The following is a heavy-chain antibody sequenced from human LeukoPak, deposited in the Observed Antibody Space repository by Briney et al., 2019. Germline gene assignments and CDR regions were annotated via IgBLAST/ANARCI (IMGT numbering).Heavy chain of an antibody. CDR1: GPIFRNYW. J-gene: IGHJ4*02. V-gene: IGHV3-7*01. CDR3: LSGPGH. Sequence: PGRSLRPSCEAAGPIFRNYWMGSARQPPGRRLEWVANINEDGCEKYYVNSVKARFTISIDNAKNSLYLQMNILIADDTAVFYCLSGPGHCGQGTLVTVSS. CDR2: INEDGCEK.